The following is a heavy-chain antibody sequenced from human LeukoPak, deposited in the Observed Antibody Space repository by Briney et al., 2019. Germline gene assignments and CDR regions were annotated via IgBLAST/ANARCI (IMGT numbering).Heavy chain of an antibody. CDR1: GFTFSSYW. Sequence: GGSLRLSCAASGFTFSSYWMSWVRQAPGKGLEWGANIKQDGSEKYYVDSVKGRFTISRDNAKNSLYLQMNSLRAEDTAVYYCARGGYDSSGYYFDYWGQGTLVTVSS. J-gene: IGHJ4*02. CDR2: IKQDGSEK. D-gene: IGHD3-22*01. V-gene: IGHV3-7*01. CDR3: ARGGYDSSGYYFDY.